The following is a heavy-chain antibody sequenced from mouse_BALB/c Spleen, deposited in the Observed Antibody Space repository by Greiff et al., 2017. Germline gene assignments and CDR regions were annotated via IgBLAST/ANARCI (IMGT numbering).Heavy chain of an antibody. CDR1: GFTFSSYT. D-gene: IGHD2-3*01. V-gene: IGHV5-12-2*01. CDR3: ARRDGYLSMDY. J-gene: IGHJ4*01. Sequence: EVHLVESGGGLVQPGGSLKLSCAASGFTFSSYTMSWVRQTPEKRLEWVAYISNGGGSTYYPDTVKGRFTISRDNAKNTLYLQMSSLKSEDTAMYYCARRDGYLSMDYWGQGTSVTVSS. CDR2: ISNGGGST.